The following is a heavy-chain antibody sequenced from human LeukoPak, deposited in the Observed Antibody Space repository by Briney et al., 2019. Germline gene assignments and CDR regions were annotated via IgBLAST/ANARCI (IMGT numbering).Heavy chain of an antibody. CDR2: INHSGST. J-gene: IGHJ4*02. Sequence: PSETLSLTCAVYGGSFSGYYWSWIRQPPGKGPEWIGEINHSGSTNYNPSLKSRVTISVDTSKNQFSLKLSSVTAADTAVYYCARHAMVLWFGELSHFDYWGQGTLVTVSS. V-gene: IGHV4-34*01. D-gene: IGHD3-10*01. CDR1: GGSFSGYY. CDR3: ARHAMVLWFGELSHFDY.